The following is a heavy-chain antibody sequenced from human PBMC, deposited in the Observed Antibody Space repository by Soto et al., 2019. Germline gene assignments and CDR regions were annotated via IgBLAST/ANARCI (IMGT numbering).Heavy chain of an antibody. V-gene: IGHV1-46*01. CDR1: VYTFSTYY. CDR2: INPSGGST. Sequence: ASVKVSCKASVYTFSTYYMHLVRQAPGQGYEWMGIINPSGGSTTYAQKFQGRVTMTRDTSTTTVYMELSSLKSEDTAVYYCARYDYNGYYFDYWGQGTLVTVSS. J-gene: IGHJ4*02. CDR3: ARYDYNGYYFDY. D-gene: IGHD4-4*01.